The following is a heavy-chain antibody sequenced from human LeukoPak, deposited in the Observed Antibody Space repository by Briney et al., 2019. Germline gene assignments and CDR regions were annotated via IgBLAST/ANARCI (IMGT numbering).Heavy chain of an antibody. CDR3: ARAGGFFSPFGY. J-gene: IGHJ4*02. V-gene: IGHV4-34*01. D-gene: IGHD3-16*01. Sequence: SETLSLTCAVYGGSFSDYFWSWIRQPPGKGLEWIGEISHSGSTTYNPSLRSRVTISVDTSKNQFSLKLSSVTAADTAVYYCARAGGFFSPFGYWGQGTLVTVSS. CDR2: ISHSGST. CDR1: GGSFSDYF.